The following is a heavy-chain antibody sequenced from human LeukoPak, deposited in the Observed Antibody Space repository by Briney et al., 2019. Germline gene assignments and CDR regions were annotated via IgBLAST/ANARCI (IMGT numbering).Heavy chain of an antibody. D-gene: IGHD4-17*01. CDR3: ASFYGDYYFDY. V-gene: IGHV4-59*08. CDR1: GGSISSYY. CDR2: IYYSGST. J-gene: IGHJ4*02. Sequence: SETLSLTCTVSGGSISSYYWSWIRQPPGKGLEWIGYIYYSGSTNYNPSLKSRVTISVDKSKNQFSLKLSSVTAADTAVYYCASFYGDYYFDYWGQGTLVTVSS.